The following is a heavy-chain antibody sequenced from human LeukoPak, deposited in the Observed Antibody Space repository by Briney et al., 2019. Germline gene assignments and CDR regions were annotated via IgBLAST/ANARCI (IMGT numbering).Heavy chain of an antibody. CDR2: VNPNSGNT. D-gene: IGHD3-10*01. CDR3: ARGVRGFRSEAFYYYMDV. CDR1: GYTFTGYD. J-gene: IGHJ6*03. V-gene: IGHV1-8*01. Sequence: ASVKVSCKASGYTFTGYDINWVRQATGQGLEWMGWVNPNSGNTGYAQKFQGRVTMTRNTSISTAYMELSSLRSEDTAVYYCARGVRGFRSEAFYYYMDVWGKGTTVTVSS.